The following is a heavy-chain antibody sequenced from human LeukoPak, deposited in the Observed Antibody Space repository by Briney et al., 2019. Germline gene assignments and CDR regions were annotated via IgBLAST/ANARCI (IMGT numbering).Heavy chain of an antibody. D-gene: IGHD1-26*01. V-gene: IGHV4-34*01. Sequence: SETLSLTCDVYGGSFSGHYWSWIRQFPGKGLEWIGKINHSGSTNYNPSLKSRVTISVDKSKNQFSLKLSSVTAADTAVYYCAKAGDRDLVGALYYFDYWGQGTLVTVSS. CDR3: AKAGDRDLVGALYYFDY. CDR2: INHSGST. CDR1: GGSFSGHY. J-gene: IGHJ4*02.